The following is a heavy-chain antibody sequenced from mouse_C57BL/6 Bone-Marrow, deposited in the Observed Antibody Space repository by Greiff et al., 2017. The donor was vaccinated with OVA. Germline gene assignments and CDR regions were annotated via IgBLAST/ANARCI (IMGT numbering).Heavy chain of an antibody. D-gene: IGHD1-1*01. J-gene: IGHJ3*01. CDR1: GFTFTDYY. CDR2: IRNKANGYTT. Sequence: EVMLVESGGGLVQPGGSLSLSCAASGFTFTDYYMSWVRQPPGKALEWLGFIRNKANGYTTEYSASVKGRFTISRDNSQSILYLQMNALRADDSATYYGASLYYGSSYWGQGTLVTVSA. CDR3: ASLYYGSSY. V-gene: IGHV7-3*01.